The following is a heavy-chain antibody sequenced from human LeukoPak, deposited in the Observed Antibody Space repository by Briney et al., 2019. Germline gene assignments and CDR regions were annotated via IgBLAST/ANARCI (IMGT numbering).Heavy chain of an antibody. CDR2: IYYSGST. V-gene: IGHV4-39*07. Sequence: PSETLSLTCTVSGGSISSSSYYWGWIRQPPGKGLEWIGSIYYSGSTYYNPSLKSRVTISVDTSKNQFSLNLSSVTAADTAVYYCARVDLRAAFFDYWGQGTLVTVSS. CDR1: GGSISSSSYY. CDR3: ARVDLRAAFFDY. J-gene: IGHJ4*02. D-gene: IGHD2-15*01.